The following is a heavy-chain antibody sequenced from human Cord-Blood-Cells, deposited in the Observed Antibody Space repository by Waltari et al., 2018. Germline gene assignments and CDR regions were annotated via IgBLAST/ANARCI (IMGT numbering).Heavy chain of an antibody. D-gene: IGHD3-16*01. J-gene: IGHJ4*02. V-gene: IGHV3-21*01. CDR2: ISSSSSYI. CDR3: ATEGGLRYFDY. Sequence: EVQLVESGGGLVKPGGSLRLSCAAPGFTFSCYSMNWVRQAPGKGLVWVSSISSSSSYIYYADSVKGRFTISRDNAKNSLYLQMNSLRAEDTAVYYCATEGGLRYFDYWGQGTLVTVSS. CDR1: GFTFSCYS.